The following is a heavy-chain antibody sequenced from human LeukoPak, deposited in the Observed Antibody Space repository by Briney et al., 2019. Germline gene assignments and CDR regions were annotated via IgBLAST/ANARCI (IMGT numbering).Heavy chain of an antibody. CDR2: IIPIFGTA. D-gene: IGHD5-18*01. Sequence: GASVKVSCKASGGTFSSYAISWVRQAPGQGLEWMGGIIPIFGTANYAQKFQGRVTITTDESTSTAYMELSSLRSEDTAVYYCASTRGYSYGYSFDYWGQGTPVTVSS. J-gene: IGHJ4*02. CDR1: GGTFSSYA. CDR3: ASTRGYSYGYSFDY. V-gene: IGHV1-69*05.